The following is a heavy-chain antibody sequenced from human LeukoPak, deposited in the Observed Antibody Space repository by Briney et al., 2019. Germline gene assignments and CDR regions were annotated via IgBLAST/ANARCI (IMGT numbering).Heavy chain of an antibody. V-gene: IGHV1-2*02. D-gene: IGHD6-13*01. CDR2: INPNSGGT. J-gene: IGHJ4*02. CDR1: GYTFTSYD. Sequence: ASVKVSCKASGYTFTSYDISWVRQAPGQGLEWMGWINPNSGGTNYAQKFQGRVTMTRDTSISTAYMELSRLRSDDTAVYYCARCDSSSWGRSRYYFDYWGQGTLVTVSS. CDR3: ARCDSSSWGRSRYYFDY.